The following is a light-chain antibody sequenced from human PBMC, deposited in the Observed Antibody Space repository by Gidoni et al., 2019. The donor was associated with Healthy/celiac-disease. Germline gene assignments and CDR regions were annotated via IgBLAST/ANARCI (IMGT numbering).Light chain of an antibody. J-gene: IGLJ2*01. Sequence: SYVLTQPPSVSVAPGQTARITCGGNNIGSKSVHWYQQKPGQAPVLVVYDDSDRPSGFPERFAGSNSGNTATLTISRVEAGDEADYYCQVWDSSSEHVVFGGGTKLTVL. CDR3: QVWDSSSEHVV. CDR1: NIGSKS. V-gene: IGLV3-21*02. CDR2: DDS.